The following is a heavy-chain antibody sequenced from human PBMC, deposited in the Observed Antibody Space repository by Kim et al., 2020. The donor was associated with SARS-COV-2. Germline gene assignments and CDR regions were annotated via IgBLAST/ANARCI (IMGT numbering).Heavy chain of an antibody. CDR1: GGSISSSTYY. D-gene: IGHD3-10*01. J-gene: IGHJ4*02. V-gene: IGHV4-39*01. Sequence: SETLSLTCTVSGGSISSSTYYWGWIRQPPGKGLEWIGTIYYRGTTYYRPSLKSRVTIYVDTSKNQFSLKLSSVTAADTAVYYCASHLNNRAMVRGVDSWGQVTLVTVSS. CDR3: ASHLNNRAMVRGVDS. CDR2: IYYRGTT.